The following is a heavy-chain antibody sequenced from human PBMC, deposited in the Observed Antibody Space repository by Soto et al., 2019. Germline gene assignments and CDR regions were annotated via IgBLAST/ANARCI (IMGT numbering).Heavy chain of an antibody. Sequence: QVQLVESGGGVVQPGRSLRLSCTASGFTFSNYGMHWVRQAPGKGLEWMEAIWYDGGNKYYADSVKGRFTISRDNSKNTLYLQRNSLRAEDTAVYYCARRGCSGWWDIEYWGQGTLVTVSS. CDR3: ARRGCSGWWDIEY. J-gene: IGHJ4*02. V-gene: IGHV3-33*01. CDR2: IWYDGGNK. D-gene: IGHD6-19*01. CDR1: GFTFSNYG.